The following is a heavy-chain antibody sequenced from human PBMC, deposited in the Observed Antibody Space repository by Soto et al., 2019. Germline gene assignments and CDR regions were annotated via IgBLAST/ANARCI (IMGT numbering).Heavy chain of an antibody. J-gene: IGHJ3*02. CDR3: ARGSCIATGIAVFVGATGAFDI. CDR2: ISSSGSTI. D-gene: IGHD1-26*01. Sequence: GGSLRLSCAASGFTSDSYEMNWVRQAPGKGLEWVSYISSSGSTIYYADSVKGRFTISRDNAKNSLYLQMNSLRAEDTAVYYCARGSCIATGIAVFVGATGAFDIWGQGTMVTVSS. CDR1: GFTSDSYE. V-gene: IGHV3-48*03.